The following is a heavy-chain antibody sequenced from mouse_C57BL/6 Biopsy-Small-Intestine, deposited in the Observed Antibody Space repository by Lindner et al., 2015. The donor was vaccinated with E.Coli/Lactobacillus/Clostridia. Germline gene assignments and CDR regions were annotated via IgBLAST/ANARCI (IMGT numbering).Heavy chain of an antibody. J-gene: IGHJ2*01. V-gene: IGHV1-54*01. CDR2: INPGSGGT. CDR1: GYAFTNFL. D-gene: IGHD2-1*01. CDR3: ASYGNFDY. Sequence: VQLQESGAELVRPGTSVKVSCKASGYAFTNFLIERVKQRPGQGLERIGVINPGSGGTDYNEKFKGKATLTADKSSSTAYMQLSSLTSEDSAVYFCASYGNFDYWGQGTTLTVSS.